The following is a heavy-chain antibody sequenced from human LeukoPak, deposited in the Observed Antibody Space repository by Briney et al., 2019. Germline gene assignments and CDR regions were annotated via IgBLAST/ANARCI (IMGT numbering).Heavy chain of an antibody. CDR3: AYRHYEFWSVPPYYFDH. J-gene: IGHJ4*02. V-gene: IGHV4-34*01. CDR2: INHSGST. D-gene: IGHD3-3*01. Sequence: PSKTLSLTCAVHGGSFSGYYWSWIRKPPGKGLGWIGAINHSGSTNYNPSLKSRVTISVDTSKNQFSVVLSSVTAADRAVYYCAYRHYEFWSVPPYYFDHWLQGTLVTVSS. CDR1: GGSFSGYY.